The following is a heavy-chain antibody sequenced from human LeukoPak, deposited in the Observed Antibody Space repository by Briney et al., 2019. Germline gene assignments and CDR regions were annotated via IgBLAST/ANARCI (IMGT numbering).Heavy chain of an antibody. V-gene: IGHV4-39*07. CDR1: GGSISSSRYY. J-gene: IGHJ4*03. CDR2: IYYSGNT. CDR3: ARGVGGTSWYYFDY. D-gene: IGHD6-13*01. Sequence: PSETLSLTCIVSGGSISSSRYYWVWIRQPPGKGLEWIGSIYYSGNTYYNPSLKSRVTISVDTSKNQFSLKLSSVTAADTAVYYCARGVGGTSWYYFDYWGQGTTVTVSS.